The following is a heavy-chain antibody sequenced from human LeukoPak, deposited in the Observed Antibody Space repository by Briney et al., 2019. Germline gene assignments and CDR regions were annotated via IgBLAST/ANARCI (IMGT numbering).Heavy chain of an antibody. J-gene: IGHJ6*03. CDR1: GGSISSYY. CDR3: ARAVTPYYYYYMDV. V-gene: IGHV4-59*04. Sequence: SETLSLTCTVSGGSISSYYWSWIRQPPGKGLEWIGYIYYSGSTYYNPSLKSRVTISVDTSKNQFSLKLSSVTAADTAVYYCARAVTPYYYYYMDVWGKGTTVTISS. D-gene: IGHD4-17*01. CDR2: IYYSGST.